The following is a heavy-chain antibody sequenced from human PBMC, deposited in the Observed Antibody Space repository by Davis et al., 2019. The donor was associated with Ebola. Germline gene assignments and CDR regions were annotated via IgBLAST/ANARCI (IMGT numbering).Heavy chain of an antibody. J-gene: IGHJ4*02. D-gene: IGHD6-19*01. CDR1: GFTFSSYG. CDR2: IWFDGSNK. V-gene: IGHV3-33*01. Sequence: PGGSLRLSCAASGFTFSSYGMHWVRQAPGKGLEWVAVIWFDGSNKYYADSVKGRFTISRDNSKNTLYLQMNSLRAEDTAVYYCARRHSGSIIDYWGQGTLVTVSS. CDR3: ARRHSGSIIDY.